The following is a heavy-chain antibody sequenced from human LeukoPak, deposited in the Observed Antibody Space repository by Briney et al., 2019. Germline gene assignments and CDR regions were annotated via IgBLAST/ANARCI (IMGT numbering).Heavy chain of an antibody. CDR3: WGGGANDL. CDR1: GGRITSDY. Sequence: SETLSLTCTVSGGRITSDYWSWIRQPAGKGLEWIGRIFTSGSDSYSPSLKSRVTMTLDTSKNQFFLKLISVMGADAAVYFCWGGGANDLCGQGTLVTVSS. D-gene: IGHD4/OR15-4a*01. J-gene: IGHJ5*02. V-gene: IGHV4-4*07. CDR2: IFTSGSD.